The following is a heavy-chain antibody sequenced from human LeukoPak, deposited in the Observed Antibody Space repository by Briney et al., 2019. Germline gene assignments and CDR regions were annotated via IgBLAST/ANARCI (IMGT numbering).Heavy chain of an antibody. CDR1: GFTFGDFA. CDR3: TRDQPITP. D-gene: IGHD5-24*01. J-gene: IGHJ4*02. Sequence: GGSLRLSCTASGFTFGDFAMSWVRQAPGKGLEWVGFIRAKAYGGTAEYAASVKGRFTISRDDSKSIAYLQMNSQKTEDTAVYYCTRDQPITPWGQGTLVTVSS. V-gene: IGHV3-49*04. CDR2: IRAKAYGGTA.